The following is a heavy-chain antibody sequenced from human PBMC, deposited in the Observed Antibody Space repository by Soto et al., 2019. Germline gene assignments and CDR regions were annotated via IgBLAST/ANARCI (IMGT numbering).Heavy chain of an antibody. V-gene: IGHV3-21*01. CDR1: GFTFSSYS. J-gene: IGHJ6*02. CDR2: ISSSSSYI. Sequence: GGSLRLSCSASGFTFSSYSMNWVRQAPGKGLEWVSSISSSSSYIYYADSVKGRFTISRDNAKNSLYLQMNSLRAEDTAVYYCARGAVVQAAILGVGDDRDKDYYGMDVWGQGTMVTVSS. D-gene: IGHD2-2*02. CDR3: ARGAVVQAAILGVGDDRDKDYYGMDV.